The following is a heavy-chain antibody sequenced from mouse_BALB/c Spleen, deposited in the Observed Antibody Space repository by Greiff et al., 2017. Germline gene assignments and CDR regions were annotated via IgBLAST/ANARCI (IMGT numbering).Heavy chain of an antibody. CDR3: ARSTAVVADV. Sequence: EVKVVESGGGLVQPGGSRQLSCAASGFTFSSFGMHWVRQAPEKGLEWVAYISSGSSTIYYADTVKGRFTISRDNPKNTLFLQMTSLRSEDTAMYYCARSTAVVADVWGAGTTVTVAS. D-gene: IGHD1-1*01. V-gene: IGHV5-17*02. CDR2: ISSGSSTI. CDR1: GFTFSSFG. J-gene: IGHJ1*01.